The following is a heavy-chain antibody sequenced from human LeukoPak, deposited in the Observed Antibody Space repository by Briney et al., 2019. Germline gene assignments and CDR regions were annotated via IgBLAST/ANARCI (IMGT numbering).Heavy chain of an antibody. Sequence: PSETLSLTCTVSGGSISSYYWSWIRQPPGKGLEWIGLFYYSGSSVRTYFNPSLKSRVIITVDTSKNQFSLESRSMTAEDTAVYYCARDSGTSPGRLDYWGQGTLVTVSS. CDR1: GGSISSYY. CDR3: ARDSGTSPGRLDY. V-gene: IGHV4-59*01. J-gene: IGHJ4*02. CDR2: FYYSGSSVRT. D-gene: IGHD1-26*01.